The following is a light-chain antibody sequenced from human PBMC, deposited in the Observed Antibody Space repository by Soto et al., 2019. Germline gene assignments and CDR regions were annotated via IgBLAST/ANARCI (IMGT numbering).Light chain of an antibody. J-gene: IGKJ1*01. CDR1: QSVSSNY. Sequence: ETVLTPSPGTLCLSPGGRATLSCRAIQSVSSNYLAWYQQKPGQAPRLLIYGTSSRATGIPDRFTGSGSGTDFTLTISRLEPEDFAVFYCQQYGSSPTWTVGQGTKVDIK. CDR2: GTS. CDR3: QQYGSSPTWT. V-gene: IGKV3-20*01.